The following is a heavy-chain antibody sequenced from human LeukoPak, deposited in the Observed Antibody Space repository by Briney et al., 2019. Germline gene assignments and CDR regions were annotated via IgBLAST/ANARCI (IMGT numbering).Heavy chain of an antibody. CDR1: GGSFSGYY. V-gene: IGHV4-34*01. CDR3: ARAYYYDSSGYYLNPYYFDY. CDR2: INHSGST. J-gene: IGHJ4*02. D-gene: IGHD3-22*01. Sequence: SETLSLTCAVYGGSFSGYYWSWIRQPPGKGLEWIGEINHSGSTNYNPSLKSRVTISVDTSKNQFSLKPSSVTAADTAVYYCARAYYYDSSGYYLNPYYFDYWGQGTLVTVSS.